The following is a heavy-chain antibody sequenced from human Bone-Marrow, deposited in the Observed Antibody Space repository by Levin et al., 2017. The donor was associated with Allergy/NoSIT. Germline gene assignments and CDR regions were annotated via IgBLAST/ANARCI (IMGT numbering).Heavy chain of an antibody. CDR2: IGTTGAT. CDR1: GFTFSIYD. Sequence: LSPTCAASGFTFSIYDMQWVRPPAGKGLEWISAIGTTGATYYPSSVRGRFTISRENAKSSLYLQMNSLRAGDTAVYYCARSHPGEGWYFDLWGRGTLVTVSS. J-gene: IGHJ2*01. V-gene: IGHV3-13*01. D-gene: IGHD3-10*01. CDR3: ARSHPGEGWYFDL.